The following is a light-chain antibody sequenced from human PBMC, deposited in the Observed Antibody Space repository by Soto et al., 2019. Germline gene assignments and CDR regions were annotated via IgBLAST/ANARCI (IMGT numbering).Light chain of an antibody. CDR3: QNYDTSPT. J-gene: IGKJ1*01. V-gene: IGKV3-20*01. CDR1: QSVGSSY. Sequence: EIVLTQSPGTLSLSAGERATLSCRASQSVGSSYLAWYQQKPGQAPTVLIYGASSRATGIPDRFSGSGPGTDFTLTISRLEPEDFAVYYCQNYDTSPTFGQGTKVEI. CDR2: GAS.